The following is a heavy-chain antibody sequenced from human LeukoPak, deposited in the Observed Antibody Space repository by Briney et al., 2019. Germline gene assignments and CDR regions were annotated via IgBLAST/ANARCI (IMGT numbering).Heavy chain of an antibody. V-gene: IGHV1-18*01. D-gene: IGHD5-18*01. CDR1: GYTFTNYG. Sequence: ASVKVSCKASGYTFTNYGISWVRQAPGQGLEWMGWISANNGNTDYAQKLHGRVTMTTDTSTSTAYMELRSLRSDDTAIYYCAKLVLDTAMAPGDYWGQGTLVTVSS. J-gene: IGHJ4*02. CDR2: ISANNGNT. CDR3: AKLVLDTAMAPGDY.